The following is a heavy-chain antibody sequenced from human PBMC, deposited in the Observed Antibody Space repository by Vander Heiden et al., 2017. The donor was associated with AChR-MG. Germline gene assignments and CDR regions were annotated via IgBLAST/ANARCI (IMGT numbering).Heavy chain of an antibody. CDR3: ARLHFRYSRGYYGMDV. CDR1: GGSFSDYY. CDR2: INHSGST. J-gene: IGHJ6*02. V-gene: IGHV4-34*01. Sequence: QVQLQPWGAGLVKPSETLSPTSAVYGGSFSDYYWSWIRHPPGKGLEWIGEINHSGSTNYNPSLKSRVTISKDTSKNQFSVKLSSVTAADTAVYYCARLHFRYSRGYYGMDVWGQGTTVTVSS. D-gene: IGHD5-18*01.